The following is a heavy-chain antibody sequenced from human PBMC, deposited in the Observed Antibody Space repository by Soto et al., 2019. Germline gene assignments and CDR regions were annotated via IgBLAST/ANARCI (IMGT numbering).Heavy chain of an antibody. CDR2: ISAYNGNT. CDR3: ARVWITGTTVSWFDP. Sequence: ASVKASCKASGYTFTSYGISWVRQAPGQGLEWMGWISAYNGNTNYAQKLQGRVTMTTDTSTSTAYMELRSLRSDDTAVYYCARVWITGTTVSWFDPWGQGTLVTVSS. J-gene: IGHJ5*02. CDR1: GYTFTSYG. V-gene: IGHV1-18*01. D-gene: IGHD1-7*01.